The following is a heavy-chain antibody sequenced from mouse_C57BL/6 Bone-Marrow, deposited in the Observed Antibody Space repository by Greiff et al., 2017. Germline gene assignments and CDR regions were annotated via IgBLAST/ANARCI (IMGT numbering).Heavy chain of an antibody. CDR2: INPSSGYT. D-gene: IGHD1-1*01. Sequence: VQRVESGAELAKPGASVKLSCKASGYTFTSYWMHWVNQRPGQGLEWIGYINPSSGYTKYNQKFKDKATLTADKSSSTAYMQLSSLTYEDSAVYYCASPFITTVVPFDYWGQGTTLTVSS. CDR3: ASPFITTVVPFDY. V-gene: IGHV1-7*01. CDR1: GYTFTSYW. J-gene: IGHJ2*01.